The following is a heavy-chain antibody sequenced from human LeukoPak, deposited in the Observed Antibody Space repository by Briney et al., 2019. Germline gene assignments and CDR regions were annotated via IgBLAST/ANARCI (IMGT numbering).Heavy chain of an antibody. V-gene: IGHV3-11*03. D-gene: IGHD6-13*01. J-gene: IGHJ4*02. CDR2: ISSGSGHT. CDR1: GFTFSDYY. Sequence: GGSLRLSCAASGFTFSDYYMTWIRQAPGKGLEWVSYISSGSGHTNYADSVKGRFTISRDNAKNSLYLQMNSLRAEDTAIYYCARSIPYGTTWYGRSDYWGQGTLVTVSS. CDR3: ARSIPYGTTWYGRSDY.